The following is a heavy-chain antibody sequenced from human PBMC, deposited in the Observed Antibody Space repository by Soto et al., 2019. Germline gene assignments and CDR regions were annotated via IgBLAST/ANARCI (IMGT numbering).Heavy chain of an antibody. CDR1: GGSISSSSYY. Sequence: QLQLQESGPGLVKPSETLSLTCTVSGGSISSSSYYWGWIRQPPGKGLEWIGSIYYSGSTYYNPSLRSRVTISVDTSKNQFSLKLSSVTAADTAVYYCASLYGSGSYYTGGWFDPWGQGTLVTVSS. V-gene: IGHV4-39*01. D-gene: IGHD3-10*01. CDR3: ASLYGSGSYYTGGWFDP. J-gene: IGHJ5*02. CDR2: IYYSGST.